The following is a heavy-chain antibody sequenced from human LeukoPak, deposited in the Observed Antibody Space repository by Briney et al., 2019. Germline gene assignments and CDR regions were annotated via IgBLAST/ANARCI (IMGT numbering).Heavy chain of an antibody. D-gene: IGHD2-15*01. J-gene: IGHJ4*02. CDR1: GDSVSSNSAA. CDR2: TYYRSKWYN. CDR3: ARARRVVVAAKYYFDY. Sequence: SQTLSLTCAISGDSVSSNSAAWNWIRQSPSRGLEWLGGTYYRSKWYNDYAVSVKSRITINPDTSKNQFSLQLNSVTPDDTAVYYCARARRVVVAAKYYFDYWGQGTLVTVSS. V-gene: IGHV6-1*01.